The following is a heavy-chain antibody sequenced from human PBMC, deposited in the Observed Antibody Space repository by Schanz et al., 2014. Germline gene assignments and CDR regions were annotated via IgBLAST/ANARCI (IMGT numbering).Heavy chain of an antibody. CDR3: ARHLAESAAAAFDS. V-gene: IGHV4-34*01. Sequence: VQLLESGGALEQPGGSLRLSCAASGITFSDYAMSWVRQAPGKGLEWIGEISHSGRTTYNPSLKSRATISVDTSKNQFFLKLSSVAAADTAVYYCARHLAESAAAAFDSWGQGTLVAVSS. CDR1: GITFSDYA. J-gene: IGHJ4*02. CDR2: ISHSGRT. D-gene: IGHD2-2*01.